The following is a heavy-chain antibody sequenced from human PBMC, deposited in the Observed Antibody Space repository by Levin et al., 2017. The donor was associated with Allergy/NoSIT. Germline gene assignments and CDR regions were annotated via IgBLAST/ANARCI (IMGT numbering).Heavy chain of an antibody. V-gene: IGHV3-30-3*01. J-gene: IGHJ6*02. CDR1: GFTFKSFA. CDR3: ARTVTNDYYYGMDV. Sequence: SGGSLRLSCVASGFTFKSFAMHWVRQAPGKGLEWVAVISYDGSNEYYADSVKGRFTISRDNSKKTLYLQMNSLRTEDTAVYYCARTVTNDYYYGMDVWGQGTTVTVSS. D-gene: IGHD4-17*01. CDR2: ISYDGSNE.